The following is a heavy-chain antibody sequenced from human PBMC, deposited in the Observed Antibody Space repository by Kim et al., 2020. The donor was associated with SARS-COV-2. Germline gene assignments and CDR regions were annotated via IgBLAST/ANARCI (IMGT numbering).Heavy chain of an antibody. J-gene: IGHJ5*02. D-gene: IGHD2-2*01. CDR1: GGSISSSSSW. V-gene: IGHV4-39*01. CDR2: IYYSGTT. Sequence: SETLSLTCLVSGGSISSSSSWWDWIRQAPGKGPEWIGTIYYSGTTHYNPSLQSRVTLSVDTSRNQFSLRLTSVTAADTAVFYCARRHDYGSSSHHFVDHWGQGTLVTVSS. CDR3: ARRHDYGSSSHHFVDH.